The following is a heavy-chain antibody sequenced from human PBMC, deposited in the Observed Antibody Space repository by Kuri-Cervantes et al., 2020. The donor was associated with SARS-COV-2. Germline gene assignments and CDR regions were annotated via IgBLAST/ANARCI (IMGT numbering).Heavy chain of an antibody. CDR1: GYSFTSYW. J-gene: IGHJ6*02. V-gene: IGHV5-51*01. Sequence: KVSCKGTGYSFTSYWIGGVRQMPGKGLEWMGIIYPGDSNTRYRPSFQDQVTISADKSISTAYLQWSSLKASDTAMYYCARLQMPGYYYYYYGMDVWGQGTTVTVSS. CDR3: ARLQMPGYYYYYYGMDV. D-gene: IGHD1-1*01. CDR2: IYPGDSNT.